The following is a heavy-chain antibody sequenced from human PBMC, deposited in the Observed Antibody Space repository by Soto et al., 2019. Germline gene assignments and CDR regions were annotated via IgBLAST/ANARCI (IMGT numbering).Heavy chain of an antibody. J-gene: IGHJ4*02. D-gene: IGHD2-8*01. CDR2: IYYSGST. CDR1: GGSISSGDYY. CDR3: ARANCTNGVCLYAFXY. V-gene: IGHV4-30-4*01. Sequence: SETLSLTCTVSGGSISSGDYYWSWIRQPPGKGLEWIGYIYYSGSTYYNPSLKSRVTISVDTSKNQFSLKLSSVTAADTAVYYCARANCTNGVCLYAFXYWGQGTLVTVSS.